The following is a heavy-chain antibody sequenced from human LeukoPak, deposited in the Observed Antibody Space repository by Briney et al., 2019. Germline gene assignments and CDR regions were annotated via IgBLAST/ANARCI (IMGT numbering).Heavy chain of an antibody. CDR3: ARHGGYSSPSGY. CDR2: IFSSGST. CDR1: GGSISNYY. V-gene: IGHV4-59*08. D-gene: IGHD5-12*01. Sequence: PSETLSLTCTVSGGSISNYYWSWIRQPPGKGLEWIGYIFSSGSTNYNPSLKSQVNISVDMSKNQFSLKLSSVTDADTAVYYCARHGGYSSPSGYWGQGTLVTVSP. J-gene: IGHJ4*02.